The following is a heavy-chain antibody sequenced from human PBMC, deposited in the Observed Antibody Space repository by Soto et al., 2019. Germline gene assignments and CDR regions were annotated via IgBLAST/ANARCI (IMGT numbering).Heavy chain of an antibody. CDR2: MNPNSGNT. CDR3: ARGVIAAAGGYWFDP. Sequence: GAXVKVSCKASGYTFTSYDINWVRQATVQGLEWMGWMNPNSGNTGYAQKFQGRVTMTRNTSISTAYMELSSLRSEDTAVYYCARGVIAAAGGYWFDPWGQGTLVTVSS. D-gene: IGHD6-13*01. V-gene: IGHV1-8*01. J-gene: IGHJ5*02. CDR1: GYTFTSYD.